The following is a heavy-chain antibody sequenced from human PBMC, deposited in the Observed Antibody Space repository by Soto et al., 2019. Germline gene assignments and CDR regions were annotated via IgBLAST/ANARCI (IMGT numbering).Heavy chain of an antibody. CDR2: ISSSGSTI. Sequence: PGGSLRLSXAASGFTFSSYEMNWVRQAPGKGLEWVSYISSSGSTIYYADSVKGRFTISRDNAKNSLYPQMNSLRAEDTAVYYCARDHKGGYYYYGMDVWGQGTTVTVSS. CDR3: ARDHKGGYYYYGMDV. V-gene: IGHV3-48*03. J-gene: IGHJ6*02. CDR1: GFTFSSYE.